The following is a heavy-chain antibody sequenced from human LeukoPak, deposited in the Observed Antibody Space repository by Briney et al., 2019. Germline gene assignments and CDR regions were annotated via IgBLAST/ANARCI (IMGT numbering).Heavy chain of an antibody. V-gene: IGHV1-18*04. CDR3: ARDFETSYYGSGKPVDY. CDR1: GYTFTSYG. Sequence: GASVKVSCQASGYTFTSYGINWVRQAPGQGLEWMGCISAYNGNTNYPQKLQGRVTMTTDTSTSTAYMELRSLRSDDTAVYYCARDFETSYYGSGKPVDYWGQGTLVTVSS. CDR2: ISAYNGNT. D-gene: IGHD3-10*01. J-gene: IGHJ4*02.